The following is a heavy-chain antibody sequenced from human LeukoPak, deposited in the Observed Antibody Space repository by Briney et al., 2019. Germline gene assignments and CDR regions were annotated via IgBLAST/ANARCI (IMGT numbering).Heavy chain of an antibody. J-gene: IGHJ3*02. Sequence: SETLSLACTVSGASISSYQSSWIRQPPGKGLEWIGFIFYTGSTNYNPSLKSRVTISVDTSKRQFSLKLSSVTAADTAVYYCARDLRRDGYNRGAFDIWGQGTVVTVSS. D-gene: IGHD5-24*01. V-gene: IGHV4-59*01. CDR3: ARDLRRDGYNRGAFDI. CDR1: GASISSYQ. CDR2: IFYTGST.